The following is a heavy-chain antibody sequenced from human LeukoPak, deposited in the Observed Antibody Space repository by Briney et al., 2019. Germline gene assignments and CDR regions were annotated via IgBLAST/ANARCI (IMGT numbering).Heavy chain of an antibody. D-gene: IGHD4-23*01. Sequence: ASVKVSCKASGGTFSSYAISWVRQAPGQGLEWMGGIIPIFGTANYAQKFQGRVTITADKSTSTAYMELSSLRAEDTAVYYCAKDLEGPVAYWGQGTLVTVSS. J-gene: IGHJ4*02. CDR3: AKDLEGPVAY. CDR2: IIPIFGTA. CDR1: GGTFSSYA. V-gene: IGHV1-69*06.